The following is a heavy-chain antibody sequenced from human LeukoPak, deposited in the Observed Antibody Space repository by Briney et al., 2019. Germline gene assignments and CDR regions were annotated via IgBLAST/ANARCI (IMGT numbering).Heavy chain of an antibody. CDR3: ARGRNPHYYYMDV. Sequence: PGGSLRLSCAASGFTFSTYAMTWVRQAPGKGLEWVSAIVGSGDSTYYADSVKGRFTISRDNAKNSLYLQMNSLRAEDTAVYYCARGRNPHYYYMDVWGKGTTVTVSS. CDR1: GFTFSTYA. D-gene: IGHD1-14*01. CDR2: IVGSGDST. V-gene: IGHV3-23*01. J-gene: IGHJ6*03.